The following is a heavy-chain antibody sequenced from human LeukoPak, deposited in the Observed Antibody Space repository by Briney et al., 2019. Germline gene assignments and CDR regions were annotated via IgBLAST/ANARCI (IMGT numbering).Heavy chain of an antibody. V-gene: IGHV3-23*01. J-gene: IGHJ6*02. CDR1: GFTFSSYA. D-gene: IGHD3-3*01. CDR2: ISGSGGST. CDR3: ARDPFSRITIFGVVTPYYYYYGMDV. Sequence: GGSLRLSCAASGFTFSSYAMSWVRQAPGKGLEWVSAISGSGGSTYYADSVKGRFTISRDNSKNTLYLQMNSLRAEDTAVYYCARDPFSRITIFGVVTPYYYYYGMDVWGQGTTVTVSS.